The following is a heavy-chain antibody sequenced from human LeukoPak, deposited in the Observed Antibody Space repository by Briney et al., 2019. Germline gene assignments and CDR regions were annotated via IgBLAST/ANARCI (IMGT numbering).Heavy chain of an antibody. CDR2: ISGSGGST. CDR1: GFTFSSYA. CDR3: AKKYSDFWSGHPARHYGMDV. Sequence: GGSLRLSCAASGFTFSSYAMSWVRQAPGKGLEWVSAISGSGGSTYYADSVKGRFTISRDNSKNTLYLQMNSLRAEDTAVYYCAKKYSDFWSGHPARHYGMDVWGQGTTVTVSS. D-gene: IGHD3-3*01. V-gene: IGHV3-23*01. J-gene: IGHJ6*02.